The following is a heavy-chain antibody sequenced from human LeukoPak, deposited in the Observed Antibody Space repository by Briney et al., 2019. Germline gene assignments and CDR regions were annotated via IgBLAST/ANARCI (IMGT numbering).Heavy chain of an antibody. D-gene: IGHD1-26*01. CDR1: GGSFSGYY. J-gene: IGHJ4*02. V-gene: IGHV4-34*01. Sequence: SETLSLTCAVYGGSFSGYYWSWIRQPPGKGLEWIGETNHSGSTNYNPSLKSRVAISVDTSKNQFSLKLSSVTAADTAVYYCARRSVSGDSGSYPSFDYWGQGTLVTVSS. CDR2: TNHSGST. CDR3: ARRSVSGDSGSYPSFDY.